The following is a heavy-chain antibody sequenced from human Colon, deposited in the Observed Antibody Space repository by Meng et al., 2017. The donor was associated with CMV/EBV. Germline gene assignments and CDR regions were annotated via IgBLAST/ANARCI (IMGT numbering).Heavy chain of an antibody. CDR1: GYTFTSHW. Sequence: GESLKISYRGSGYTFTSHWIAWVRQKPGKGLEWMGFIYPADSDTAYSPSVQGQVTISVDKSSDTVYLQWDSLKASDTATYYCARHTTLDDWFDPWGQGTMVTVSS. CDR3: ARHTTLDDWFDP. D-gene: IGHD1-1*01. V-gene: IGHV5-51*01. J-gene: IGHJ5*02. CDR2: IYPADSDT.